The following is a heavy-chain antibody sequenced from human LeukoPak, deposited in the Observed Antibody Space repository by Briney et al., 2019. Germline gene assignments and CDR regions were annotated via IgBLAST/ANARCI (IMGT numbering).Heavy chain of an antibody. CDR1: GGSISSSSYY. J-gene: IGHJ4*02. Sequence: SETLSLTCTVSGGSISSSSYYWGWLRQPPGLGLEWIVSIYYSGSTYYNPSLKSRVTISVDTSKNQFSLKLSSVTAADTGVYFCARKGLRPLEWLSEYFFDYWGQGTLVSVAS. V-gene: IGHV4-39*01. D-gene: IGHD3-3*01. CDR2: IYYSGST. CDR3: ARKGLRPLEWLSEYFFDY.